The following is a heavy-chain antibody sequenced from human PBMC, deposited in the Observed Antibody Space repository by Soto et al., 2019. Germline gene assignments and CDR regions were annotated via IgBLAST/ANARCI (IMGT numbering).Heavy chain of an antibody. Sequence: QVQLQESGPGLVKPSETLSLTCTVSGGSISSYYWSWIRQPPGKGLEWIGYIYYSGSTNYNPSLXGXAXIXXDTSKNQFSLKLSSVTAADTAVYYCARQSVGPYGSGSYFDYWGQGTLVTVSS. V-gene: IGHV4-59*08. D-gene: IGHD3-10*01. CDR3: ARQSVGPYGSGSYFDY. J-gene: IGHJ4*02. CDR2: IYYSGST. CDR1: GGSISSYY.